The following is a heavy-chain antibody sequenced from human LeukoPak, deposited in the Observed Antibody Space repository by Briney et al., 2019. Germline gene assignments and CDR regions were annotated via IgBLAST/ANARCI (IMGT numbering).Heavy chain of an antibody. D-gene: IGHD3-22*01. V-gene: IGHV3-23*01. CDR1: GFTFSSYA. CDR2: ISGSGGST. J-gene: IGHJ4*02. Sequence: GGSLRLPCAASGFTFSSYAMSWVRQAPGKGLEWVSAISGSGGSTYYADSVKGRFTMSRDNSKNTLYLQMNSLRAEDTAVYYCAKSGSGYQYYFDYWGQGTLVTVSS. CDR3: AKSGSGYQYYFDY.